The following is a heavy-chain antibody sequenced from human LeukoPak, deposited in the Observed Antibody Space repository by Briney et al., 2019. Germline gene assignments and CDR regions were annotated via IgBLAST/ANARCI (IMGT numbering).Heavy chain of an antibody. D-gene: IGHD3-10*02. CDR1: GYTFTSYY. CDR3: ADLGITMIGGV. Sequence: ASVTVSCKASGYTFTSYYMHWVRQAPGQGLEWMGIINPSGGSTSYAQKFQGRVTMTRDMSTSTVYMELSSLRAEDTAVYYCADLGITMIGGVWGKGTTVTISS. J-gene: IGHJ6*04. V-gene: IGHV1-46*01. CDR2: INPSGGST.